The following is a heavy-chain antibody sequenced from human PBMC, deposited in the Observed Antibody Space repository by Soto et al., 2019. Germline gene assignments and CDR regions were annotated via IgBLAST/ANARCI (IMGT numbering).Heavy chain of an antibody. Sequence: EVQLVESGGGLVQPGGSLRLSCAASGFTFSSYDMHWVRQATGKGLEWVSAIGTAGDTYYPGSVKGRFTISRENAKNSLYLQMNSLRAGDTAVYYCAKGSGFGGDWYFDLWGRGTLVTVSS. CDR3: AKGSGFGGDWYFDL. CDR2: IGTAGDT. CDR1: GFTFSSYD. V-gene: IGHV3-13*04. D-gene: IGHD5-12*01. J-gene: IGHJ2*01.